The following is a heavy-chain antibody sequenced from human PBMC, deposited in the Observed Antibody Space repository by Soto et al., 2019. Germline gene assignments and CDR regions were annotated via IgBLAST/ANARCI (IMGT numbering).Heavy chain of an antibody. CDR3: ASDGGYYGDLEYYYGLDV. CDR1: GFTFSHYE. Sequence: LRLSCTASGFTFSHYEMNWVRQAPGKGLEWLSSISIKGRTIYYADSVKGGITFSRDDAKNSLYLKMNSLSAEDTAVYYCASDGGYYGDLEYYYGLDVWGQGTTVTVSS. V-gene: IGHV3-48*03. CDR2: ISIKGRTI. J-gene: IGHJ6*02. D-gene: IGHD4-17*01.